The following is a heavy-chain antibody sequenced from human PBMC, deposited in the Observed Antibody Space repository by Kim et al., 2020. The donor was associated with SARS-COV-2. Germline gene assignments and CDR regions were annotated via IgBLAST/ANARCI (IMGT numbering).Heavy chain of an antibody. J-gene: IGHJ4*02. CDR3: ARDGYNSFDY. D-gene: IGHD5-12*01. Sequence: GTNYAQKFQGSGTRTRHTSISTAYMELSRLRSDDTAVYYCARDGYNSFDYWGQGTLVTVSS. V-gene: IGHV1-2*02. CDR2: GT.